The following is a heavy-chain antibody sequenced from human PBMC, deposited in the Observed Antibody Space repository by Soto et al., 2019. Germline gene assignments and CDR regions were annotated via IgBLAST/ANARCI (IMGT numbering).Heavy chain of an antibody. CDR1: GFTFVSFG. D-gene: IGHD2-15*01. V-gene: IGHV3-30*18. CDR2: ISYDGSNK. J-gene: IGHJ5*02. CDR3: AKARTLDTPFDP. Sequence: GGSLRLSCAASGFTFVSFGMHWVRQAPGKGLEWVALISYDGSNKYYADPVKGRFTISRDNSKNTLYLQLNSLRAEDTAVYYCAKARTLDTPFDPWGQGTLVTV.